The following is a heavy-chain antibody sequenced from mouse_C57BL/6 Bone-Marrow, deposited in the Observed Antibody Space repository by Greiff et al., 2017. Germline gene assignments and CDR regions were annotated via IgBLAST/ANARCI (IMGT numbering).Heavy chain of an antibody. CDR2: IRSKSNNYAT. CDR1: GFIFNTYA. D-gene: IGHD4-1*01. CDR3: VRHGGGTVSFDY. V-gene: IGHV10-1*01. J-gene: IGHJ2*01. Sequence: DVKLVESGGGLVQPKGSLKLSCAASGFIFNTYAMNWVRQAPGKGLEWVARIRSKSNNYATYYADSVKDRFTISRDDSESMLYLQMNNLKTEDTAMYYCVRHGGGTVSFDYWGQGTTLTVSS.